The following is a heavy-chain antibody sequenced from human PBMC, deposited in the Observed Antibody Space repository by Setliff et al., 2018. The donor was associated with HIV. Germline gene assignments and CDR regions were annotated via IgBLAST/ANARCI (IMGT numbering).Heavy chain of an antibody. CDR1: GFTLSDYY. CDR3: ARGGPAATTHNRFDP. J-gene: IGHJ5*02. V-gene: IGHV3-11*05. D-gene: IGHD2-2*01. CDR2: SSGRGSYT. Sequence: GSLRLSCVASGFTLSDYYMAWIRQAPGKGLEWISYSSGRGSYTMYADSTKGRFTISRDNAQNSLYLQMDSLSADDTGVYYCARGGPAATTHNRFDPWGQGTLVTVSS.